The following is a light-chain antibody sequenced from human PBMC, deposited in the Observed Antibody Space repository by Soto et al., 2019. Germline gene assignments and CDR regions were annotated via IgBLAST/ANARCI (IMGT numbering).Light chain of an antibody. CDR3: CSYAGNSRT. J-gene: IGLJ1*01. V-gene: IGLV2-23*01. CDR1: ISDVGSYNL. Sequence: QSALTQPPSVSVSPGQSITISCTGSISDVGSYNLVSWYQHHPGKVPKVIIYEATKRPSGVSSRFSGSKSPNAASLTISGLQAEDEADYYCCSYAGNSRTFGSGTKVTVL. CDR2: EAT.